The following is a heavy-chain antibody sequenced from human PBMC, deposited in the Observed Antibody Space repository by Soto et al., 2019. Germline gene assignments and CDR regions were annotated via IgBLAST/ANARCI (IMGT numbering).Heavy chain of an antibody. CDR3: ARHHVRGRTIAGAAEF. Sequence: QVQLQQWGAGLLKPSETLSLTCAVYGGYLSGYYWSWIRQPPGKALEWIGEINYSGNTNYNPSLKSRVTISVDTSKNQLFLNLSSVTAADTAMYYCARHHVRGRTIAGAAEFWGQGTLVTVSS. CDR2: INYSGNT. D-gene: IGHD1-26*01. J-gene: IGHJ4*02. CDR1: GGYLSGYY. V-gene: IGHV4-34*01.